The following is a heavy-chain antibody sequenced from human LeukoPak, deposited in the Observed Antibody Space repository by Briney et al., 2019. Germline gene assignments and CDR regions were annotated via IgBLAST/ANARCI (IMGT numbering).Heavy chain of an antibody. Sequence: GASVKVSCKASGGTFSSYAISWVRQAPGQGLEWMGGIIPIFGTANYAQKFQGRVTITADESTSTAYMELSSLRSEDTAVYYCASRITGTSYYFDYWGQGTPVTVSS. CDR3: ASRITGTSYYFDY. J-gene: IGHJ4*02. CDR1: GGTFSSYA. D-gene: IGHD1-7*01. CDR2: IIPIFGTA. V-gene: IGHV1-69*01.